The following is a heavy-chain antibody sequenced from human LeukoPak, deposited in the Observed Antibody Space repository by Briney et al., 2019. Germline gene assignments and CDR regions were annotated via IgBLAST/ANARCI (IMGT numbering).Heavy chain of an antibody. Sequence: GSLRLSCAASGFTFSSYAMSWVRQAPGKGLEWVSVISGSGGTTHYAGSVKGRFTISRDNSKNTLYLQMKSLRAEDTAVYHCAKDEVAAAGFLPDWYFDLWGRGTLVTVSS. CDR2: ISGSGGTT. V-gene: IGHV3-23*01. D-gene: IGHD6-13*01. CDR1: GFTFSSYA. CDR3: AKDEVAAAGFLPDWYFDL. J-gene: IGHJ2*01.